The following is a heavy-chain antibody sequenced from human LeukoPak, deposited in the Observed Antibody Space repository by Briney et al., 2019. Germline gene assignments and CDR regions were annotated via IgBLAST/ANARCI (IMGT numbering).Heavy chain of an antibody. CDR2: INPNSGGT. CDR3: ARSHPGLSSGYYGDY. D-gene: IGHD3-22*01. Sequence: ASVKVSCKASGYTFTCYYMHWVRQAPGQGLEWMGRINPNSGGTNYAQKFQGRVTMTRDTSISTAYMELSRLRSDDTAVYYCARSHPGLSSGYYGDYWGQGTLVTVSS. V-gene: IGHV1-2*06. CDR1: GYTFTCYY. J-gene: IGHJ4*02.